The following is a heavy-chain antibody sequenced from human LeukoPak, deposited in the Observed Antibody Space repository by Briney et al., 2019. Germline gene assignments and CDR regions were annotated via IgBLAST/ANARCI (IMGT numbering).Heavy chain of an antibody. Sequence: ASVKVSCKASGYTFTSYAMHWVRQAPGQRLEWMGWINAGNGNTKYSQKFQGRVTITRDTSASTAYMELSSLRSEDTAVYYCARDGIAVADQQGCFDYWGQGTLVTVSS. CDR1: GYTFTSYA. J-gene: IGHJ4*02. CDR2: INAGNGNT. CDR3: ARDGIAVADQQGCFDY. D-gene: IGHD6-19*01. V-gene: IGHV1-3*01.